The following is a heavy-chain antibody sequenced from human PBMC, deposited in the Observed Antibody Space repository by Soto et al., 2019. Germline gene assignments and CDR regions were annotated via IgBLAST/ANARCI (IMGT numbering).Heavy chain of an antibody. Sequence: WGSLRVSCASSVFTFSIYSMNWVRQAPGKGLEWVSSISSSSSYIYYADSVKGRFTISRDNAKNSLYLQMNSLRAEDTAVYYCARDRFPYGMDVWGQGTTVTVSS. D-gene: IGHD3-10*01. J-gene: IGHJ6*01. V-gene: IGHV3-21*01. CDR3: ARDRFPYGMDV. CDR1: VFTFSIYS. CDR2: ISSSSSYI.